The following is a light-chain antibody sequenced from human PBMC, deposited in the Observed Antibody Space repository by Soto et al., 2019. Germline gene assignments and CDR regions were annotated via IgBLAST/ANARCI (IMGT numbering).Light chain of an antibody. Sequence: DIQMTQSPSSLSASVGDRVTIPCRASQSIDTYLNWYQQKPGKAPKLLIYAACSLQSGVPSRFSGSGSGTDFTLTISTLQHEDFATDLGHQSYSSPLTFGGGTKVDIK. CDR2: AAC. CDR3: HQSYSSPLT. J-gene: IGKJ4*01. CDR1: QSIDTY. V-gene: IGKV1-39*01.